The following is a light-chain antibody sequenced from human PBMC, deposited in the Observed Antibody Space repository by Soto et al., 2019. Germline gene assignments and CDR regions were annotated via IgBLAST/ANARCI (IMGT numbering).Light chain of an antibody. Sequence: EIVLTQSPAALALSPGERATLSCRASQSVSSNLAWYQQKPGQAPRLLIHGASTRATGIPARFSGSGSGTEFTLTISSLQSEDFAVYYCQQYNNWPRTFGQGTKVDI. CDR1: QSVSSN. J-gene: IGKJ1*01. CDR2: GAS. V-gene: IGKV3-15*01. CDR3: QQYNNWPRT.